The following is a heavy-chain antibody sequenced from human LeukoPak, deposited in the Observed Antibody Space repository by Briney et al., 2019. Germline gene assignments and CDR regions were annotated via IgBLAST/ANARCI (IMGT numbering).Heavy chain of an antibody. CDR3: ATERQKYFDY. V-gene: IGHV3-43*01. Sequence: GGSPSLSCAASGFTFDDYTMHWVRQAPGKGLEWVSLITWDGGSTFYADSVKGRFTISRGNSKNSLSLQMNSLRSEDTALYYCATERQKYFDYWGQGTLVTVSS. CDR2: ITWDGGST. J-gene: IGHJ4*02. CDR1: GFTFDDYT.